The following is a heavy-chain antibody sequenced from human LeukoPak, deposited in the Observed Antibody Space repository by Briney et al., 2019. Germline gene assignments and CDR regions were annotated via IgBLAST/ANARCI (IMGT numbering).Heavy chain of an antibody. Sequence: PSETLSLTCTVSGASISSGNYYWGWVRQPPGKGLEWIGSSSYSGTIYYNPSLKSRVTISVDTSKNQFSLKQSSMTAADTALYYCARSPRFFGNWFDPWGQGTLVTVSS. J-gene: IGHJ5*02. D-gene: IGHD3-10*01. V-gene: IGHV4-39*01. CDR1: GASISSGNYY. CDR3: ARSPRFFGNWFDP. CDR2: SSYSGTI.